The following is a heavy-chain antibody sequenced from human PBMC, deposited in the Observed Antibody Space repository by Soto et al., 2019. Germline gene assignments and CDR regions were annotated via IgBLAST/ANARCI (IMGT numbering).Heavy chain of an antibody. CDR2: INHSGST. CDR3: SEKKISCLFGY. Sequence: QVQLQQWGAGLLKPSETLSLTCAVYGGSFSGYYWTWIRQPPGTGLEWIGEINHSGSTNYNPSLKKRVPITGNPSKNPFLLKPTSVAAADPAWYFLSEKKISCLFGYRGQGTLVTVSS. CDR1: GGSFSGYY. V-gene: IGHV4-34*01. J-gene: IGHJ4*02.